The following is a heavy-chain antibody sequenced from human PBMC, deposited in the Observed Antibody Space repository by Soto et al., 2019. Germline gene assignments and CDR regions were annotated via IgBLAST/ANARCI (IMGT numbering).Heavy chain of an antibody. CDR2: IIPIFGTA. CDR1: GGTFSSYA. J-gene: IGHJ6*02. CDR3: VRDMVRGVIILGYYYYGMDV. D-gene: IGHD3-10*01. V-gene: IGHV1-69*13. Sequence: ASVKVSCKASGGTFSSYAISWVRQAPGQGLEWMGGIIPIFGTANYAQKFQGRVTITADESTSTAYMELSSLRSEDTAVYYCVRDMVRGVIILGYYYYGMDVWGQGTTVTVSS.